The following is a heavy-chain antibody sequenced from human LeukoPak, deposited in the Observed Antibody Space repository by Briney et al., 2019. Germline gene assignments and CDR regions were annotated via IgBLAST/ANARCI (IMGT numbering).Heavy chain of an antibody. D-gene: IGHD1-26*01. Sequence: GGSLRLSCTTSEFTLSYFWMSWVRQAPGKGLEWVANIKHDGSGMSYVDSVKGRFTISRDNAKDSLYLQMNSLRAEDTAVYYCARDRGANGFDYWGQGTLVTVSS. V-gene: IGHV3-7*01. CDR2: IKHDGSGM. J-gene: IGHJ4*02. CDR1: EFTLSYFW. CDR3: ARDRGANGFDY.